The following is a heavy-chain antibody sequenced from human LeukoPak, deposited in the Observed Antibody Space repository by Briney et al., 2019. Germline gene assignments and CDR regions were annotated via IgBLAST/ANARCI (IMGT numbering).Heavy chain of an antibody. D-gene: IGHD3-22*01. CDR2: INHSGST. CDR1: GGSFSGYY. V-gene: IGHV4-34*01. CDR3: ARVEYYDSLP. J-gene: IGHJ5*02. Sequence: SETLSLTSAVYGGSFSGYYWSWIRQPPGKGLEWIGEINHSGSTNYNPSLKSRVTISVDTSKNQFSLKLSSVTAADTAVYYCARVEYYDSLPWGQGTLVTVSS.